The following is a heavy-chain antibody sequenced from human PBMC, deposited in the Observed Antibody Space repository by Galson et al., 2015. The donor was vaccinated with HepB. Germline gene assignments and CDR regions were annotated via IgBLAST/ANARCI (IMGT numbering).Heavy chain of an antibody. CDR3: AREETLAEYYFDY. CDR2: ISSSSSYI. V-gene: IGHV3-21*01. Sequence: SLRLSCAASGFTFSSYSMNWVRQAPGKGLEWVSSISSSSSYIYYADSVKGRFTISRDNAKNSLYLQMNSLRAEDTAVYYCAREETLAEYYFDYWGQGTLVTASS. J-gene: IGHJ4*02. D-gene: IGHD5-24*01. CDR1: GFTFSSYS.